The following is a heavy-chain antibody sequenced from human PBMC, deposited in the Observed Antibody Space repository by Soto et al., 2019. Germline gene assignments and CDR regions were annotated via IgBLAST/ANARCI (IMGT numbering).Heavy chain of an antibody. CDR2: IWYDGSNK. CDR3: ARDVEVSYYDILTGYYAYYYYYGMDV. V-gene: IGHV3-33*01. D-gene: IGHD3-9*01. J-gene: IGHJ6*02. CDR1: GFTFSSYD. Sequence: QVQLVESGGGVVQPGRSLRLSCAASGFTFSSYDMHWVRQAPGKGLEWVAVIWYDGSNKYYADSVKGRFTISRDNSKNTLYLQMNSLRAEDTAVYYCARDVEVSYYDILTGYYAYYYYYGMDVWGQGTTVTVSS.